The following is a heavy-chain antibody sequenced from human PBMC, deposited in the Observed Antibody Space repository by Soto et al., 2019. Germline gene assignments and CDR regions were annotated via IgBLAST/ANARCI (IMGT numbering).Heavy chain of an antibody. Sequence: ASGKVSCKASGYTFTSYAMHWVRQAPGQRLEWMGWINAYNGNTNYAQKLQGRVTMTTDTSTSTAYMELRSLRSDDTAVYYCARDRAWQQLVGYWGQGTLVTVSS. D-gene: IGHD6-13*01. J-gene: IGHJ4*02. CDR3: ARDRAWQQLVGY. CDR2: INAYNGNT. V-gene: IGHV1-18*01. CDR1: GYTFTSYA.